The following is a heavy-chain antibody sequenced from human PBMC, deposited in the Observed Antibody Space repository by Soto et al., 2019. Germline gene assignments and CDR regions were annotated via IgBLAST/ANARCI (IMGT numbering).Heavy chain of an antibody. CDR3: ARERATAGWFGELWMEITGFDP. CDR2: ISGDGRNK. Sequence: GGSLRLSCAASGFTFSSYAMHWVRQAPGQGLEWVAVISGDGRNKYSAESVKGRFTISRDNSKNTLYLQMNSLRADDTAVYYCARERATAGWFGELWMEITGFDPWGQGTLVTVSS. V-gene: IGHV3-30*03. D-gene: IGHD3-10*01. J-gene: IGHJ5*02. CDR1: GFTFSSYA.